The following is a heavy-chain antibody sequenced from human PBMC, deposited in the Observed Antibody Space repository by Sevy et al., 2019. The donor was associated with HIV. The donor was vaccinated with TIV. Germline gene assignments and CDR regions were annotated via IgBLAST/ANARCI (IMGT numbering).Heavy chain of an antibody. V-gene: IGHV3-23*01. CDR2: ISGSGTRT. CDR1: GFSFDSYG. J-gene: IGHJ6*03. Sequence: GGSLRLSCAVSGFSFDSYGMTWVRQAPGKGLEWVSGISGSGTRTYYADSVKGRFSISRDNSKNRLYLQMNSLRSEDTEIYDCAKGGGGHYDPDEIGYYFYYYNMDVWGKGTTVTVSS. D-gene: IGHD3-22*01. CDR3: AKGGGGHYDPDEIGYYFYYYNMDV.